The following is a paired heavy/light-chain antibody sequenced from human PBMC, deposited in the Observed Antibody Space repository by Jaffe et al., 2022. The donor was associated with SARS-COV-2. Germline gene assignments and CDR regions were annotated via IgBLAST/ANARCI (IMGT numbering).Heavy chain of an antibody. CDR2: ISYSGTT. D-gene: IGHD6-19*01. CDR3: ARNPMAGTRDWFDP. Sequence: QVQLQESGPGLVKPSETLSLTCTVSGGSVSSGTYYWTWIRQPPGKGLEWIGHISYSGTTRYNPSLNSRVTISIDTSKDQFSLKLSSVTAADTAVYSCARNPMAGTRDWFDPWGQGTLVTVSS. V-gene: IGHV4-61*01. J-gene: IGHJ5*02. CDR1: GGSVSSGTYY.
Light chain of an antibody. J-gene: IGKJ2*01. CDR3: QQSSTAPYT. Sequence: DIQMTQSPSSLSASVGDRVTITCRASQSISNYLNWYQQKPGKAPNLLIYAASSLQSGVPSRFSGSRSGTDFTLTISSLQPEDFATYYCQQSSTAPYTFGQGTKLEIK. V-gene: IGKV1-39*01. CDR2: AAS. CDR1: QSISNY.